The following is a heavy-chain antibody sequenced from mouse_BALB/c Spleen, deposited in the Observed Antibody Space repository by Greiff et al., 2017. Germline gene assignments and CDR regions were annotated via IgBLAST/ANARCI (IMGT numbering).Heavy chain of an antibody. Sequence: QVQLQQSGAELAKPGASVKMSCKASGYTFTSYWMHWVKQRPGQGLEWIGYINPSTGYTEYNQKFKDKATLTADKSSSTAYMQLSSLTSEDSAVYYCARWLLYYAMDYWGQGTSVTVSS. CDR1: GYTFTSYW. V-gene: IGHV1-7*01. J-gene: IGHJ4*01. D-gene: IGHD2-3*01. CDR3: ARWLLYYAMDY. CDR2: INPSTGYT.